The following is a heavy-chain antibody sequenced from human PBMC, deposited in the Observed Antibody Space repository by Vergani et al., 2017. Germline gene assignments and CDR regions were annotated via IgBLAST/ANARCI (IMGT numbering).Heavy chain of an antibody. J-gene: IGHJ3*02. Sequence: EVQLVESGGVVVQPGGSLRLSCAASGFTFDDYTMHWVRQAPGKGLEWVSLISWAGGSTYYADSVKGRFTISRDNSKNSLYLQMNSLRTEDTALYYCAKTSDTDAFDIWGQGTMVTVSS. V-gene: IGHV3-43*01. CDR1: GFTFDDYT. CDR2: ISWAGGST. D-gene: IGHD1-26*01. CDR3: AKTSDTDAFDI.